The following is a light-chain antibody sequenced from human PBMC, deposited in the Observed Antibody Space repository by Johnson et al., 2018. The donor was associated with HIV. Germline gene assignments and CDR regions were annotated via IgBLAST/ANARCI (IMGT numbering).Light chain of an antibody. Sequence: QSVLTQPPSVSAAPGQKVTISCSGSNSNIGNNYVSWYQQLPGTAPKLLIYDNNKRPPGIPDRFSGSKSGTSATLGITGLQTGDEADYYSGIWDSSLSAYVFGTGTKVTVL. CDR2: DNN. CDR1: NSNIGNNY. J-gene: IGLJ1*01. V-gene: IGLV1-51*01. CDR3: GIWDSSLSAYV.